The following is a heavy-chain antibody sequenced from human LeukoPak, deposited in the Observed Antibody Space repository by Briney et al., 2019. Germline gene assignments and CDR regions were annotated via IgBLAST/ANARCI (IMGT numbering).Heavy chain of an antibody. Sequence: RGSLRLSCAASGFTFSSYGMQWVRQAPGKGLEWVAVIWYDGSNKYYADSVKGRFTISRDNSKNTLYLQMNSLRAEDTAVYYCAREYYYDSSGYPPGDWGQGTLVTVSS. J-gene: IGHJ4*02. V-gene: IGHV3-33*01. D-gene: IGHD3-22*01. CDR3: AREYYYDSSGYPPGD. CDR2: IWYDGSNK. CDR1: GFTFSSYG.